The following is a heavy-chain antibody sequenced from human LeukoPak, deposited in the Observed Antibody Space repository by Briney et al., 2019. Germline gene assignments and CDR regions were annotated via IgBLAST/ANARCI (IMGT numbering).Heavy chain of an antibody. J-gene: IGHJ3*02. D-gene: IGHD4-17*01. CDR2: ISGSGGST. Sequence: GGSLRLSCAASGFTFSSYGMSWVRQAPGKGLEWVSAISGSGGSTYYADSVKGRFTISRDNSKNTLYLQMNSLRAEDTAVYYCAKDPDDYGDYVNAFDIWGQGTMVTVSS. V-gene: IGHV3-23*01. CDR3: AKDPDDYGDYVNAFDI. CDR1: GFTFSSYG.